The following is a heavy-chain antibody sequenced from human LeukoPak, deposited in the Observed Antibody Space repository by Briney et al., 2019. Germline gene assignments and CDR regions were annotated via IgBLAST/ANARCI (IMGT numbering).Heavy chain of an antibody. J-gene: IGHJ5*02. V-gene: IGHV1-2*02. CDR2: INPNSGGT. CDR1: GYTFTGYY. CDR3: ARYGSSSWYLGFNWFDP. D-gene: IGHD6-13*01. Sequence: ASVKVSCKASGYTFTGYYMHWVRQAPGQGLEWMGWINPNSGGTNYAQKFQGRVTMTRDTSISTAYMELSRLRSDDTAVYYCARYGSSSWYLGFNWFDPWGQGTLVTVSS.